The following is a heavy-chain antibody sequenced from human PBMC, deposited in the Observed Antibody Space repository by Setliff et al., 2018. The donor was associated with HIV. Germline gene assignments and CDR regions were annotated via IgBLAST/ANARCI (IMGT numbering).Heavy chain of an antibody. Sequence: GSLRLSCAASGFTFTNAWMSWVRQAPGEGLEWVSAILSTGERTFYADSVKGRFTISRDNSKNTVYLQMNSLRAEDTAEYYCAKELAASGLGYFDSWGRGILVTVSS. CDR1: GFTFTNAW. D-gene: IGHD3-22*01. CDR2: ILSTGERT. CDR3: AKELAASGLGYFDS. J-gene: IGHJ4*02. V-gene: IGHV3-23*01.